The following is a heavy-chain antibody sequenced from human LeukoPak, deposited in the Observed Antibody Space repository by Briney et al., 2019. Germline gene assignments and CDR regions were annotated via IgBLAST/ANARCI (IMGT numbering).Heavy chain of an antibody. J-gene: IGHJ4*02. CDR2: INSDGSST. V-gene: IGHV3-74*01. Sequence: GGSLRLSCAASGFSFSSYWMHWVRQAPGKGLVWVSRINSDGSSTNYADSVKGRFTISRDNAKNTLSLQMNSLRAEDTAVYYCARDGPAMVPLDYWGQGTLVTVSS. CDR1: GFSFSSYW. D-gene: IGHD5-18*01. CDR3: ARDGPAMVPLDY.